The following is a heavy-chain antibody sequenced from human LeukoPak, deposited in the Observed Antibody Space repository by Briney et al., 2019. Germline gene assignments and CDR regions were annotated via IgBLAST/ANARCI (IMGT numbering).Heavy chain of an antibody. CDR2: INPSGGST. CDR3: AREGLGNLTVAGLAFDI. V-gene: IGHV1-46*01. Sequence: ASVKVSCKASGYTFTSYYMHWVRQAPGQGLEWMGIINPSGGSTSYAQKFRGRVTMTRDTSTSTVYMELSSLRSEDTAVYYCAREGLGNLTVAGLAFDIWGQGTMVTVSS. J-gene: IGHJ3*02. CDR1: GYTFTSYY. D-gene: IGHD6-19*01.